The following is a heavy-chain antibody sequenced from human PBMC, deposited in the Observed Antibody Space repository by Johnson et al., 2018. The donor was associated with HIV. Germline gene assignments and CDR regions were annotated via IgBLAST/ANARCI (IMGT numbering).Heavy chain of an antibody. J-gene: IGHJ3*02. V-gene: IGHV3-30*03. CDR1: GFTFSSYG. D-gene: IGHD4-17*01. Sequence: QVQLVESGGGVVQPGRSLRLSCVVSGFTFSSYGIHWVRQAPGKGLEWVAFISYDGNNKCYADSMKGRFTISRDNSKNTLYLQMNSLRTEDTAVYYCARDGIVNGDYAATYAVDIWGQGTMVTVSS. CDR3: ARDGIVNGDYAATYAVDI. CDR2: ISYDGNNK.